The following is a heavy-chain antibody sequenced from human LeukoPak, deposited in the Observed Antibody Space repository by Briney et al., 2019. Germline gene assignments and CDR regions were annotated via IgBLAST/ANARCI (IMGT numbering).Heavy chain of an antibody. CDR2: IKADGGEK. D-gene: IGHD6-6*01. CDR3: ARGGAARPDF. CDR1: GFNCRTYW. V-gene: IGHV3-7*01. Sequence: LSCAAVGFNCRTYWGHWILKTPGKGLEWVAKIKADGGEKDHVASVKGRFTISRDNAKNSLYLQMNSLRVEDTAVYYCARGGAARPDFWGQGTLVTVSS. J-gene: IGHJ4*02.